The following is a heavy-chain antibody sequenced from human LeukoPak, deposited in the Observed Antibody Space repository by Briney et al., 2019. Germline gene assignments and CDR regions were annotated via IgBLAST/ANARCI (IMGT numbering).Heavy chain of an antibody. CDR3: AKDYGVVPAAISRYFDL. V-gene: IGHV3-23*01. D-gene: IGHD2-2*02. CDR2: ISGSGGST. Sequence: GGSLRLSCAASGFTFSSNAMSWVRQAPGKGLEWVSYISGSGGSTYYADSVKGRFTISRDNSKNALYLQMNSLRAEDTAVYYCAKDYGVVPAAISRYFDLWGRGTLVTVSS. J-gene: IGHJ2*01. CDR1: GFTFSSNA.